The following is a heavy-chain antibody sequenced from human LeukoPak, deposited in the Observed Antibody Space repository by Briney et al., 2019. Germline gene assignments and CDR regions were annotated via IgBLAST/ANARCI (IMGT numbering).Heavy chain of an antibody. V-gene: IGHV3-74*01. J-gene: IGHJ4*02. D-gene: IGHD5-24*01. CDR3: VRDLTSRRDGYAFDY. CDR1: RFTFSTYW. CDR2: INSDGSST. Sequence: GGSLRLSCAASRFTFSTYWMHWVRQAPGKGLVWVSRINSDGSSTGYADSVKGRFTISRDNAKNTLYLQMNSLRAEDTAVYYCVRDLTSRRDGYAFDYWGQGTLVTVSS.